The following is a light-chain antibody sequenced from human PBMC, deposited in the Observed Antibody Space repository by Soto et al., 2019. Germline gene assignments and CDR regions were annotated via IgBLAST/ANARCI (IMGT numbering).Light chain of an antibody. J-gene: IGLJ1*01. CDR1: CSDVGGYNY. CDR2: DVS. V-gene: IGLV2-14*01. CDR3: SSYTSSSTPV. Sequence: QSALTQPASVSGSPGQSITISCTGTCSDVGGYNYVSWYQQHPGKAPKLMIYDVSNRPSGVSNRFSGSKSGNTASLTISGLQAEDEADYYCSSYTSSSTPVFGTGTKVTV.